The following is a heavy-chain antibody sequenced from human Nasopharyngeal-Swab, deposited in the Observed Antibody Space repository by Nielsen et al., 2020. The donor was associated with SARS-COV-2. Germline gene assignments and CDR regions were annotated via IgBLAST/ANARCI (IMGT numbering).Heavy chain of an antibody. D-gene: IGHD1-1*01. CDR1: GDSVSSNSAA. V-gene: IGHV6-1*01. Sequence: SATLSLTCAISGDSVSSNSAAWHWIRQSPSRGLEWLGRTYYRSKWYNDYAVSVKSRITINPDTSKNQFSLQLNSVTPEDTAVYYCARGTGPTYYFDYWGQGTLVTVSS. CDR2: TYYRSKWYN. CDR3: ARGTGPTYYFDY. J-gene: IGHJ4*02.